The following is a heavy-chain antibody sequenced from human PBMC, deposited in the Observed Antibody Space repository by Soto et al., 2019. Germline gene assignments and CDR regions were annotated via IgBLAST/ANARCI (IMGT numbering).Heavy chain of an antibody. CDR2: ISGYNGDT. J-gene: IGHJ6*02. D-gene: IGHD2-8*01. V-gene: IGHV1-18*01. CDR3: AKNGQPPYYCYGMDV. CDR1: GYTFTRYG. Sequence: VKVSCKASGYTFTRYGISWVRQAPGQGLEWMGWISGYNGDTNYAQKFQGRVTMTVDTSTTTAFMELTSLTSDDRAVYYCAKNGQPPYYCYGMDVWGQGTTVTVSS.